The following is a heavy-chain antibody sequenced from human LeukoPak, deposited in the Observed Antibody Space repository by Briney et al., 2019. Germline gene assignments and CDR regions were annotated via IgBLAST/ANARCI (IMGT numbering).Heavy chain of an antibody. D-gene: IGHD1-26*01. Sequence: PSETLSLTCTVSGGCITGNYRSWIRQPPGQGLEWIAYIHSNGNTNYNPSLKSRFTISVATSNTQSTLKVTSVTAADPVMYCCTKRQGPMSGNYDYFDPWGQGALVTVSS. CDR2: IHSNGNT. CDR3: TKRQGPMSGNYDYFDP. V-gene: IGHV4-4*09. CDR1: GGCITGNY. J-gene: IGHJ5*02.